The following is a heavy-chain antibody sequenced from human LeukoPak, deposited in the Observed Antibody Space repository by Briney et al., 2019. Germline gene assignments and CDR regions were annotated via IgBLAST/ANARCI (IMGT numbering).Heavy chain of an antibody. CDR1: GYTFTSYG. V-gene: IGHV1-18*01. CDR2: ISAYNGNT. CDR3: ARVMGIAAAGTLGDY. D-gene: IGHD6-13*01. Sequence: GASVKVPCKASGYTFTSYGISWVRQAPGQGLEWMGWISAYNGNTNYAQKLQGRVTMTTDTSTSTAYMELRSLRSDDTAVYYCARVMGIAAAGTLGDYWGQGTLVTVSS. J-gene: IGHJ4*02.